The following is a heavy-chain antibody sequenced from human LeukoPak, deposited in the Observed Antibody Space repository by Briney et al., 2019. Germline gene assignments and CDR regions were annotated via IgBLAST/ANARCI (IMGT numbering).Heavy chain of an antibody. CDR3: ARVPRWLALPIDY. V-gene: IGHV4-30-4*01. J-gene: IGHJ4*02. CDR1: GGSISSGDYY. CDR2: IYYSGST. Sequence: PSETLSLTCTVSGGSISSGDYYWSWIRQPPGKGLEWIGYIYYSGSTYYNPSLKSRVTISVDTSKNQFSLKLSSVTAADTAVYYCARVPRWLALPIDYWGQGTLVTVSS. D-gene: IGHD6-19*01.